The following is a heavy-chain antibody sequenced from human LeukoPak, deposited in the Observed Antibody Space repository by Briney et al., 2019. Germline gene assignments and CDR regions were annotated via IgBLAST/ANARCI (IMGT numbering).Heavy chain of an antibody. D-gene: IGHD6-19*01. CDR3: ARVSSGWPIFDY. J-gene: IGHJ4*02. Sequence: SETLSLTCTVSGGSISSYYWSWIRQPPGEGLEWIGYIYYSGSTNYNPSLKNRVTISVDTSKNQFSLKLSSVTAADTAVYYCARVSSGWPIFDYWGQGTLVTVSS. CDR1: GGSISSYY. V-gene: IGHV4-59*01. CDR2: IYYSGST.